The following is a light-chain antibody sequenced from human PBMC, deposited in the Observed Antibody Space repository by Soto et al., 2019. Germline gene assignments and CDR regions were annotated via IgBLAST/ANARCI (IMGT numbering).Light chain of an antibody. CDR3: HNYGYGREP. CDR1: QSVTSDF. CDR2: AAS. J-gene: IGKJ2*01. V-gene: IGKV3-20*01. Sequence: DIVLTQSPGSLSLSPGDRATLSCRASQSVTSDFLAWYQHKPGQAPRLLIYAASSRATGIPDRFTGSGSGVDFSLTISRLEPEDVALYYCHNYGYGREPFGQGTKREIK.